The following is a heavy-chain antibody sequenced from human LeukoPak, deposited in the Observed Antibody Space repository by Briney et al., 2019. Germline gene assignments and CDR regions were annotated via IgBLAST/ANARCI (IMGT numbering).Heavy chain of an antibody. CDR2: IRYDGSDK. CDR1: GFTFSTYG. Sequence: GGSLRLSCAASGFTFSTYGMHWVRQAPGKGLEWVAFIRYDGSDKYYADSVKGRFTISRDNSKNTLYLQMNSLRADDTAMYYCARGSYSSSWKTFDYWGQGTLVTVSS. CDR3: ARGSYSSSWKTFDY. D-gene: IGHD6-13*01. V-gene: IGHV3-30*02. J-gene: IGHJ4*02.